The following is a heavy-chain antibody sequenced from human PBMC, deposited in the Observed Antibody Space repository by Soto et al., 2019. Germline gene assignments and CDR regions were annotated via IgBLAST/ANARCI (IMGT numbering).Heavy chain of an antibody. D-gene: IGHD5-12*01. CDR3: ARDKSGYGASDY. J-gene: IGHJ4*02. V-gene: IGHV4-30-4*01. CDR1: GGSISSGDYY. CDR2: IHSSGST. Sequence: QVQLQESGPGLVKPSQTLSLTCTVSGGSISSGDYYWSWIRQPPGKGLEWIGYIHSSGSTYYNPSLKSRVSISGDTSKNQFSLNLSSVTAADTAAYYCARDKSGYGASDYWGQGTLVTVSS.